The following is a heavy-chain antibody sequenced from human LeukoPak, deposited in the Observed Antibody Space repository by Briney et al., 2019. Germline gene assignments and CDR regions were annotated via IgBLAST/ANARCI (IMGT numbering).Heavy chain of an antibody. D-gene: IGHD2-8*02. CDR3: AQPHTGSLRAPSDY. J-gene: IGHJ4*02. V-gene: IGHV1-18*01. Sequence: ASVKVSCKTSGFIFKNFGFIWVRQAPGQGLQWMGWISPHSGNTKYAPSLRGRVTLTTDTSTNTPYMALSGLTFDATVIYYCAQPHTGSLRAPSDYWGQGPLATASS. CDR1: GFIFKNFG. CDR2: ISPHSGNT.